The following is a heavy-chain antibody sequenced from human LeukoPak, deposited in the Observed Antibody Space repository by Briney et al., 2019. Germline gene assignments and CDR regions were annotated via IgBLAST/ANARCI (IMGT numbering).Heavy chain of an antibody. CDR3: VRDDVSL. Sequence: VASVNVSLKASGGTFSNYAISWVRQAPGQGLEWMGAIIPILGIANYAQKFQGRVTITADKSTTTAYMELSSLRSEDTAVYYCVRDDVSLWGWGTLVMVS. D-gene: IGHD5/OR15-5a*01. CDR1: GGTFSNYA. CDR2: IIPILGIA. J-gene: IGHJ4*02. V-gene: IGHV1-69*10.